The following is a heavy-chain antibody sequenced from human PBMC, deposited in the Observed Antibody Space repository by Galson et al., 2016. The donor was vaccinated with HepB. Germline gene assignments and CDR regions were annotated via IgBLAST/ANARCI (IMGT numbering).Heavy chain of an antibody. CDR3: TRHREKWSTYFDN. D-gene: IGHD2-15*01. CDR2: IRAKTYGGTI. Sequence: SLRLSCASSGFIFGDYAMSWVRQAPGKGLEWLAFIRAKTYGGTIEYAATAESRFTISRADSKNIAYMQMNSLKTEETAVYSCTRHREKWSTYFDNWGQGTLVTVSP. CDR1: GFIFGDYA. V-gene: IGHV3-49*04. J-gene: IGHJ4*02.